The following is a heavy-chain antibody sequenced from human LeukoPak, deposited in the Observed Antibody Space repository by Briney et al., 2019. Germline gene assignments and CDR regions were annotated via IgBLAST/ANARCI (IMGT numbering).Heavy chain of an antibody. CDR3: AKSDLWNESWFDP. Sequence: TSETLSLTCKVSGGSMSSYYWSWIRQSAGKGLQWIGRMYITGSAHYNPSLKSRVTMSIDTSNNQFSLNLTSVTAADTAVYYCAKSDLWNESWFDPWGQGTLVTVSS. J-gene: IGHJ5*02. V-gene: IGHV4-4*07. CDR1: GGSMSSYY. CDR2: MYITGSA. D-gene: IGHD3-3*01.